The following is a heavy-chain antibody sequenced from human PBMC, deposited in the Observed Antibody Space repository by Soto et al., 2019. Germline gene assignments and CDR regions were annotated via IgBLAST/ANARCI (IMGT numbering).Heavy chain of an antibody. CDR3: AQRPRSGSYFVY. CDR1: WSSYHSNKGG. Sequence: SGATGIKATHSLARSWTSSWSSYHSNKGGGVWRRQPPGKALEWLALIYWDDEKRYRPSLKSRLTITKDTSKNQVVLTMTNMDPVDTATYYCAQRPRSGSYFVYWGQGTLVTVSS. V-gene: IGHV2-5*02. CDR2: IYWDDEK. J-gene: IGHJ4*02. D-gene: IGHD1-26*01.